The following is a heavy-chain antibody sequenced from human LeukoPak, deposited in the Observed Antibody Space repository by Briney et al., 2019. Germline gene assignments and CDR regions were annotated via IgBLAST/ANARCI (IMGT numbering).Heavy chain of an antibody. D-gene: IGHD2-15*01. CDR2: ISYDGSNK. V-gene: IGHV3-30-3*01. Sequence: PGGSLRPAWAPAGFTFSSYAMHWVRQAPGKWREWVAVISYDGSNKYYADSVKGRFTISRDNSKNPLYLQMNSLRAEDTAVYFCARDLRGTRDYWGQGTLVTVSS. CDR1: GFTFSSYA. J-gene: IGHJ4*02. CDR3: ARDLRGTRDY.